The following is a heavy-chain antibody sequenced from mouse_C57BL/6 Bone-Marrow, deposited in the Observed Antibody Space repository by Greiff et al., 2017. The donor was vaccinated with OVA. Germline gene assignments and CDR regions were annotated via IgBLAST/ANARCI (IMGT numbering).Heavy chain of an antibody. CDR2: IYPNSGVS. Sequence: EVQLVESGPELVKPGASVKISCKASGYSFTGYTMHWVKQRHGHILDWIGYIYPNSGVSSYNQKFKGKATLTVDKSSSTAYMQLSSLTSEDSAVYYCARQGIRYFYVRGTGTTFTLSS. J-gene: IGHJ1*03. V-gene: IGHV1-31*01. CDR3: ARQGIRYFYV. CDR1: GYSFTGYT.